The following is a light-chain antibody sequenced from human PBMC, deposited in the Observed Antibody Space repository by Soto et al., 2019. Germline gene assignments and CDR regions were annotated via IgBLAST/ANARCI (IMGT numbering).Light chain of an antibody. J-gene: IGLJ2*01. CDR1: SSNIGSNY. Sequence: QSVLTQPPSASGTPGQRVTISCSGSSSNIGSNYVYWYQQLPGTAPKLLIYKSNQRPSGVPDRFSGSKSGTSASLAISGPRSEDEADYYCAAWDDSLSGVVFGGGTKLTVL. V-gene: IGLV1-47*01. CDR3: AAWDDSLSGVV. CDR2: KSN.